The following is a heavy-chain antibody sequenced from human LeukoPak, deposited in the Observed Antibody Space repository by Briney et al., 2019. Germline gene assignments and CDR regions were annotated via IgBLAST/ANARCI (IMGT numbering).Heavy chain of an antibody. Sequence: GGSLRLSCVDSGFIFSSYWMSWVRQAPGKGLEWVANIKPDGSESYYLDSVKGRFTISRDNAKNSLYLQMSSLRGEDTAVYYCANGKYYYPYWGQGTLVTVSS. V-gene: IGHV3-7*01. CDR3: ANGKYYYPY. D-gene: IGHD3-10*01. CDR1: GFIFSSYW. CDR2: IKPDGSES. J-gene: IGHJ4*02.